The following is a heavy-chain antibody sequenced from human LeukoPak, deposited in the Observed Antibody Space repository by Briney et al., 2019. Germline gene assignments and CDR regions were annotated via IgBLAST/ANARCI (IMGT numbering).Heavy chain of an antibody. CDR3: AKEETIVSSYWYFDL. CDR2: ISYDEITK. D-gene: IGHD6-6*01. J-gene: IGHJ2*01. CDR1: GFTFSSYE. Sequence: GGSLRLSCAASGFTFSSYEMNWVRQAPGKGLEWVAVISYDEITKHHADSVKGRFTISRDNSKNTLYLQMNSLRDEDTAVYYCAKEETIVSSYWYFDLWGRGTLVTVSS. V-gene: IGHV3-30*18.